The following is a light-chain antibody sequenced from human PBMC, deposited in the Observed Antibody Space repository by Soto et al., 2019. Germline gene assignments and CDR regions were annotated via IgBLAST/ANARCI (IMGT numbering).Light chain of an antibody. CDR2: EVS. J-gene: IGLJ1*01. CDR3: SSYAGSNNFV. CDR1: SSDVGGYKY. V-gene: IGLV2-8*01. Sequence: SVLTQPPSASGSPGQSVTISCTGTSSDVGGYKYVSWYQQHSGKAPKVIIYEVSKRPSGVPNRFSGSKSGNTAYLTVTGLQAEDEADYYCSSYAGSNNFVFGTGTKVTVL.